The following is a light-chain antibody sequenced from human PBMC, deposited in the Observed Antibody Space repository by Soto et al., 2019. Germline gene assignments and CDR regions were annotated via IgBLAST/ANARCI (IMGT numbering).Light chain of an antibody. V-gene: IGKV1-39*01. CDR2: DAS. CDR3: QQSYDCPIT. CDR1: QSINTF. Sequence: DIQMTQSPSSLSASVGDRVSITCRPSQSINTFLSWYQQKPGKAPKVLIYDASILQSGVSSRFSGSGSGTDFTLTITDLQTEDFAIYYCQQSYDCPITFGQGTRLEI. J-gene: IGKJ5*01.